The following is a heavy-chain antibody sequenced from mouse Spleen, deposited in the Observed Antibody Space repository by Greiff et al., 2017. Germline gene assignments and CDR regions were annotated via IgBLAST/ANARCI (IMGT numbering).Heavy chain of an antibody. D-gene: IGHD4-1*01. V-gene: IGHV2-2*01. CDR1: GFSLTSYE. CDR2: IWSGGST. CDR3: ARNWDDYFDY. J-gene: IGHJ2*01. Sequence: VKLVESGPGLVAPSQSLFITCTVSGFSLTSYEINWVRQSPGKGLEWLGVIWSGGSTDYNAAFISRLSISKDNSKSQVFFKMNSLQADDTAIYYCARNWDDYFDYWGQGTTLTVSS.